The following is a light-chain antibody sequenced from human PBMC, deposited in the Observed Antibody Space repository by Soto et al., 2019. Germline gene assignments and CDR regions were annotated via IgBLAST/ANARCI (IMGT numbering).Light chain of an antibody. Sequence: DIVMTQSPDSLAVSLGERATIHFKSMQSVLYSAKNKNFLTWYQQKPGQPPKLLIYWASTRESGVPDRFTGSGSGTDFTLTINSLQPDDFATYYCQHYNSYSEAFGQGTKVDIK. V-gene: IGKV4-1*01. CDR1: QSVLYSAKNKNF. CDR2: WAS. CDR3: QHYNSYSEA. J-gene: IGKJ1*01.